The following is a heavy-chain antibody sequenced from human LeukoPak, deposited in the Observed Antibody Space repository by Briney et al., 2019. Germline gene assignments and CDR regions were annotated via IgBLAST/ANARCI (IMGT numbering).Heavy chain of an antibody. Sequence: GGSVRLSCTTSGFTFRDYGMSWFRQAPGRGLEWVSFIRSKTYSGATDYAASVRGRFVISRDDSESIAYLQMNSLKTEDTGVYYCTRNPHPFCSGVHCPSDSWGQGTLVTVS. D-gene: IGHD2-15*01. V-gene: IGHV3-49*03. CDR3: TRNPHPFCSGVHCPSDS. CDR2: IRSKTYSGAT. CDR1: GFTFRDYG. J-gene: IGHJ4*02.